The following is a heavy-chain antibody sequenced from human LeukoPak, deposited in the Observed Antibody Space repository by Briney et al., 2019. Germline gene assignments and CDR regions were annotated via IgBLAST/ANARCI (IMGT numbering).Heavy chain of an antibody. CDR1: GGSISSGGYY. Sequence: SETLSLTCTVSGGSISSGGYYWSWLRQPPGKGLEWIGYIYHSGSTYYNPSLKSRVTISVDRSKNQFSLKLSSVTAADTAVYYCARHRRYCSSTSCYTGGFDYWGQGTLVTVSS. V-gene: IGHV4-30-2*01. CDR3: ARHRRYCSSTSCYTGGFDY. D-gene: IGHD2-2*02. J-gene: IGHJ4*02. CDR2: IYHSGST.